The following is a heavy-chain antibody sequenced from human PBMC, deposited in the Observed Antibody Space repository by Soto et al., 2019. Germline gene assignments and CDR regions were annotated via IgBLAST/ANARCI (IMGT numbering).Heavy chain of an antibody. J-gene: IGHJ6*02. CDR2: IIPIFGTA. CDR3: ARDPQYCSSTSCYGPYYYYYGMDV. V-gene: IGHV1-69*13. D-gene: IGHD2-2*01. Sequence: SVKVSCKASGGTFSSYAISWVRQAPGQGLEWMGGIIPIFGTANYAQKFQGRVTITADESTSTAYMELSSLRSEDTAVYYCARDPQYCSSTSCYGPYYYYYGMDVCGQGTTVTVSS. CDR1: GGTFSSYA.